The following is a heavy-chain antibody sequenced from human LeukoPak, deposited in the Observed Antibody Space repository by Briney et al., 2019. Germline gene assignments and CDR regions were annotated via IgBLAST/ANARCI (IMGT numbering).Heavy chain of an antibody. CDR1: GYTFTNSA. V-gene: IGHV3-23*01. Sequence: GGSLRLSCAASGYTFTNSAMGWVRQAPGQGLEWVSRISDSGSGTFYPDSVKGRVTISRDNSKNMLYLQTNSLRIDVTAVYYCAKRQLRGDSSYYFDYWGPGTLVTVSS. D-gene: IGHD3-16*01. CDR3: AKRQLRGDSSYYFDY. J-gene: IGHJ4*02. CDR2: ISDSGSGT.